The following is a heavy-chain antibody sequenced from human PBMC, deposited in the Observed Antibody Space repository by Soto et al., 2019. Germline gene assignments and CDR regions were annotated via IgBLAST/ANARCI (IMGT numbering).Heavy chain of an antibody. Sequence: GWSLRLSCAASGFTFSSYAMSWVRQAPGKGLEWVSAISGSGGSTYYADSVKGRFTISRDNSKNTLYLQMNSLRAEDTAVYYCAKTGLDYYDSSGYYHFDYWGQGTLVTVSS. J-gene: IGHJ4*02. D-gene: IGHD3-22*01. CDR2: ISGSGGST. V-gene: IGHV3-23*01. CDR3: AKTGLDYYDSSGYYHFDY. CDR1: GFTFSSYA.